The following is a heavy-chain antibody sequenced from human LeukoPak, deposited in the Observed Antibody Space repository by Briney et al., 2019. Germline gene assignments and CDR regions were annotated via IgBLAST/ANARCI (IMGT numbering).Heavy chain of an antibody. J-gene: IGHJ4*02. CDR1: GFTFSNAW. V-gene: IGHV3-15*01. CDR3: TTDPSDYDYVWGSYCPFDY. Sequence: GGSLRLSCAASGFTFSNAWMSWVRQAPGKGLEWVGRIKSKTDGGTTDYAAPVKGRFTISRDDSKNTLYLQMNSLKTEDTAVYYCTTDPSDYDYVWGSYCPFDYWGQGTLVTVSS. CDR2: IKSKTDGGTT. D-gene: IGHD3-16*01.